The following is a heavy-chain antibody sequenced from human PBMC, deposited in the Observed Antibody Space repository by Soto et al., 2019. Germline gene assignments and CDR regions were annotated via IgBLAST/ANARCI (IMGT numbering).Heavy chain of an antibody. J-gene: IGHJ5*02. CDR1: GYTFTSYD. D-gene: IGHD2-2*01. CDR2: MNPNSGNT. CDR3: XXXXXXXXVA. V-gene: IGHV1-8*01. Sequence: QVQLVQSGAEVKKPGASVKVSCKASGYTFTSYDINWVRLATGQGLEWMGWMNPNSGNTAYAQKFQGRVTMTRNTSISTAYMELSSLRSXXTXXXXXXXXXXXXXVAWGQGTLVTVSS.